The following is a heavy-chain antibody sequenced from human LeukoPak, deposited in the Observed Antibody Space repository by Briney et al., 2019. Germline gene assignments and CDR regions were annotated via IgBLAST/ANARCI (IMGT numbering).Heavy chain of an antibody. CDR3: ARGRARGYSTVGWFDP. D-gene: IGHD6-13*01. CDR2: IIHSGST. J-gene: IGHJ5*02. CDR1: GGSFCGYY. Sequence: SETLSLTCAVYGGSFCGYYWSWIRQPPRKGLEGVGEIIHSGSTNYNPPLKSRVTISVDTSKHQFSLQLISVTAADTAVYYCARGRARGYSTVGWFDPWGQGTLVTVSS. V-gene: IGHV4-34*01.